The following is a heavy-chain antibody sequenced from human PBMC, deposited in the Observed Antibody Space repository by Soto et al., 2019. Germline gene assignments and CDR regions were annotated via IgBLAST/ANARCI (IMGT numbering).Heavy chain of an antibody. J-gene: IGHJ4*02. D-gene: IGHD1-7*01. Sequence: GASVKVSCKASGYSFSNDGISWLRQAPGQGLEWMGWISVYNGNTNYAEKFQGRVTMTTDTSTSTAYMELRGLTSDDTAVYYCASVHNWNYAVDYWGPGTLVTVSS. CDR2: ISVYNGNT. V-gene: IGHV1-18*01. CDR3: ASVHNWNYAVDY. CDR1: GYSFSNDG.